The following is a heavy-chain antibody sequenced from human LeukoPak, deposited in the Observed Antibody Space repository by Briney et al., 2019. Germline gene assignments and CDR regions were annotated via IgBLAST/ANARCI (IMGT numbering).Heavy chain of an antibody. CDR3: TTFYYDYVWGSHRYDY. CDR1: GFTFSNAW. Sequence: GGSLRLSCAASGFTFSNAWMSWVRQAPGKGLEWVGRIKSKTDGGTTDYAAPVKGRFTISRDDSKNTLYLQMNSLKTEDTAVYYCTTFYYDYVWGSHRYDYWGQGTLVTVSS. D-gene: IGHD3-16*02. J-gene: IGHJ4*02. CDR2: IKSKTDGGTT. V-gene: IGHV3-15*01.